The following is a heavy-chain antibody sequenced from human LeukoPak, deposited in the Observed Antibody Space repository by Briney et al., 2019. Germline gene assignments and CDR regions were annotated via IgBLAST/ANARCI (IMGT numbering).Heavy chain of an antibody. V-gene: IGHV3-21*01. CDR1: GFTFSSYS. CDR2: ISSSSSYI. J-gene: IGHJ5*02. CDR3: ARGERVGSSSWYRVLGFDP. Sequence: GGSLRLSCAASGFTFSSYSMNWVRQAPGKGLEWVSSISSSSSYIYYADSVKGRFTISRDNAKNSLYLQMNSLRAEDTAVYYCARGERVGSSSWYRVLGFDPWGQGTLVTVSS. D-gene: IGHD6-13*01.